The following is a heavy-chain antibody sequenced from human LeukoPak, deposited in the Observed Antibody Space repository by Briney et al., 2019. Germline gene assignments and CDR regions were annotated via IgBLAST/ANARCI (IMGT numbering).Heavy chain of an antibody. V-gene: IGHV1-2*02. Sequence: ASVKVSCKASGYIFTGYYMHWVRQAPGQGLEWMGWINPNSGGTNYAQKFQGRVTMTRDTSISTAYMELSRLRSDDTAVYYCARARYSGSYGWFDPWGQGTLVTVSS. J-gene: IGHJ5*02. CDR3: ARARYSGSYGWFDP. D-gene: IGHD1-26*01. CDR2: INPNSGGT. CDR1: GYIFTGYY.